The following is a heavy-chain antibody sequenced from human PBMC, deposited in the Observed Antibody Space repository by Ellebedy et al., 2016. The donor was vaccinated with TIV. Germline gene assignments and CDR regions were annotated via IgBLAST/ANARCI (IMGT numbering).Heavy chain of an antibody. CDR3: ARGFWGSFGSGG. V-gene: IGHV3-48*02. CDR1: GFTFSDYN. J-gene: IGHJ4*02. CDR2: ITPSSSTI. Sequence: PGGSLRLSCAASGFTFSDYNMNWVRQAPGKGLEWVSFITPSSSTIYYADSVKGRFTISRDNAKNSLYLQMNSLRDEDTAVYYCARGFWGSFGSGGWGQGTLVTVSS. D-gene: IGHD3-16*01.